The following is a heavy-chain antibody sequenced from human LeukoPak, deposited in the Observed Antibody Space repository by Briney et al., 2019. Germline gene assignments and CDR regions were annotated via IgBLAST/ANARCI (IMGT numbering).Heavy chain of an antibody. CDR2: IKHDGSEK. V-gene: IGHV3-7*01. J-gene: IGHJ4*02. CDR1: GFTLSDNW. CDR3: ARARYLNS. Sequence: GGSLRLSCVGSGFTLSDNWMTWARLAPGWGLEWVANIKHDGSEKNYVDSVKGRFTISRDNAKNSVYLQMDRLRAEDTAVYYCARARYLNSWGQGTLVTVSS. D-gene: IGHD2-15*01.